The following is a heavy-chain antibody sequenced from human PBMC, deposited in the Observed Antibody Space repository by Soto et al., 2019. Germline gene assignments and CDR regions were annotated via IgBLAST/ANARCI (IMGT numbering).Heavy chain of an antibody. CDR1: GFTVSTNY. D-gene: IGHD3-10*01. CDR2: IYSDGST. J-gene: IGHJ4*02. CDR3: ARDSSYYGSGRGVLDY. V-gene: IGHV3-66*01. Sequence: EVQLVESGGGLVQPGGSLRLSCAVSGFTVSTNYMSWVRQAPGKGLESVSIIYSDGSTYYADSVKGRFTTSRDWARNTLYLQMDNLRADDTAVYHCARDSSYYGSGRGVLDYWGQGTLVTVSS.